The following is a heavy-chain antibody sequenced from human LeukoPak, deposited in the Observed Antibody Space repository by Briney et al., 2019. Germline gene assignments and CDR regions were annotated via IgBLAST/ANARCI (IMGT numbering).Heavy chain of an antibody. V-gene: IGHV4-59*01. CDR2: IYYSGST. J-gene: IGHJ4*02. Sequence: PSETLSLTWTVSGGSISSYYWSWIRQTPGKGLEWIGYIYYSGSTNYNPSLKSRVTISVDTSKNQVSLKLSSVTAADTAVYYCARDFSDWSYFDYWGQGTLVTVSS. CDR3: ARDFSDWSYFDY. CDR1: GGSISSYY. D-gene: IGHD6-19*01.